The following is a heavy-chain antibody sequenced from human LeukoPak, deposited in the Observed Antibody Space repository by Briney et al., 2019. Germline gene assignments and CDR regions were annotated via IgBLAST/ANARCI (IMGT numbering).Heavy chain of an antibody. Sequence: GGSLRLSCAASGFTFSRYSMNWVRQAPGKGLEWVSSISDGSSYIYYADSVKGRFTISRDNAKNSLYLHMNSLRADDTAVYYCARDHYGSGRYGMDVWGRGTTVTVSS. D-gene: IGHD3-10*01. CDR1: GFTFSRYS. J-gene: IGHJ6*02. V-gene: IGHV3-21*01. CDR3: ARDHYGSGRYGMDV. CDR2: ISDGSSYI.